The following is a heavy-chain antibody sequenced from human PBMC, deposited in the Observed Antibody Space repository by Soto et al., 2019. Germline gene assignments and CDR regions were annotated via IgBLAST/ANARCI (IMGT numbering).Heavy chain of an antibody. Sequence: GASVKVSCKASGYTFTSYYMHWVRQAPGQGLEWMGIINPSGGSTNYAQKFQGRVTMTRDTSTSTVYMELSSLRSEDTAVYYCARVSSNNWFDPWGQGTLVTVSS. CDR2: INPSGGST. J-gene: IGHJ5*02. CDR3: ARVSSNNWFDP. V-gene: IGHV1-46*01. CDR1: GYTFTSYY.